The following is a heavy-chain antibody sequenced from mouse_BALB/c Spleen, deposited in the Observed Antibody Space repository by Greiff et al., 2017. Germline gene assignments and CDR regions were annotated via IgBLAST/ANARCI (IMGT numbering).Heavy chain of an antibody. Sequence: QVQLQQSGAEPAKPGASVKMSCKASGYTFTSYWMHWVKQRPGQGLEWIGYINPSTGYTEYNQKFKDKATLTADKSSSTAYMQLSSLTSEDSAVYYCAKGGRRYDGRGHFDYWGQGTTLTVSS. CDR2: INPSTGYT. V-gene: IGHV1-7*01. CDR3: AKGGRRYDGRGHFDY. D-gene: IGHD2-14*01. J-gene: IGHJ2*01. CDR1: GYTFTSYW.